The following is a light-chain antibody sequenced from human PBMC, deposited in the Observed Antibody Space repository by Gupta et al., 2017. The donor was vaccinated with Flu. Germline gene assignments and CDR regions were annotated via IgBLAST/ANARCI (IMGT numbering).Light chain of an antibody. J-gene: IGKJ2*01. CDR2: KIS. CDR1: QSLVHRDGNTF. V-gene: IGKV2-24*01. CDR3: LQSTHFPPYT. Sequence: DIVMTQTPLSLPVTLGQPASISCRSSQSLVHRDGNTFLSWLHQRPGQPPRLLIYKISNRFSGVPDRFIGSGAGTDFTLKITRGEAEDVGVYYCLQSTHFPPYTFGQGTKLEIK.